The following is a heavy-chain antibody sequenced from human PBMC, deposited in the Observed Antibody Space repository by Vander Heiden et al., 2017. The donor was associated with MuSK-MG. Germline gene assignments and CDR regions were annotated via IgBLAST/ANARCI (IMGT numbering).Heavy chain of an antibody. CDR2: ISNNGGDT. CDR1: GSTFSAYA. CDR3: VKGRKSMVRGAGFDV. J-gene: IGHJ3*01. Sequence: QLVESGGGLVQPGGSLRLSCSASGSTFSAYAMHWVRQAPGKGLEYVSVISNNGGDTYYADSVKGRFTISRDNSENTLYLQMSSLRAEDTAVYYCVKGRKSMVRGAGFDVWGQGTMVTVSS. V-gene: IGHV3-64D*06. D-gene: IGHD3-10*01.